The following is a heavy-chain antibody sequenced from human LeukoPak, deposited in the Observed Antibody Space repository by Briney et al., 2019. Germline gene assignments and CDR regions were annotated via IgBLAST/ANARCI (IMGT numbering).Heavy chain of an antibody. CDR2: ITFTGLGL. V-gene: IGHV3-23*01. CDR3: AADGSGWSRSS. D-gene: IGHD6-19*01. J-gene: IGHJ5*02. CDR1: GFTFSSAG. Sequence: PGGSLRLSCAASGFTFSSAGMTWVRQAPGKGVEWVSTITFTGLGLYYADSVKGRFTISRDNSKNMVYLQMNSLRAEDTAIYYCAADGSGWSRSSWGQGTLVTVSS.